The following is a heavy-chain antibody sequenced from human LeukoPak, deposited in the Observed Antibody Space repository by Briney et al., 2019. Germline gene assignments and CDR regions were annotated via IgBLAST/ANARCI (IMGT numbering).Heavy chain of an antibody. CDR1: GFTFTDYW. Sequence: SGGSLRLSCEVSGFTFTDYWMNWVRQAPGKGPEWVASIRQDGSEKIYVDSVKGRFTISRDNTKNSLSLQLNGLRAEGTAVYYCARDGTAAGLYFDLWGQGTLVTVSS. J-gene: IGHJ4*01. CDR2: IRQDGSEK. CDR3: ARDGTAAGLYFDL. V-gene: IGHV3-7*01. D-gene: IGHD6-13*01.